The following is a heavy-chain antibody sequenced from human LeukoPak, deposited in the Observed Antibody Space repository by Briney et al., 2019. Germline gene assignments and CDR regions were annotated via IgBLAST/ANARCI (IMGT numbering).Heavy chain of an antibody. V-gene: IGHV1-18*01. CDR1: GYTFTSYG. CDR3: ASTDIVVVPDYYYYGMDV. Sequence: PGASVKVSCTASGYTFTSYGMSWVRQAPGQGLEWMGWISAYNGNTNYAQKFQGRVTITADKSTSTAYMELSSLRSEDTAVYYCASTDIVVVPDYYYYGMDVWGKGPTVSVSS. CDR2: ISAYNGNT. D-gene: IGHD2-2*01. J-gene: IGHJ6*04.